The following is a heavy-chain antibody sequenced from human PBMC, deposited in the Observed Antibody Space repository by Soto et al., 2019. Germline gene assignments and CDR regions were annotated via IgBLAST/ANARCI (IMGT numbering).Heavy chain of an antibody. CDR1: GGSISNYY. CDR3: ARKYDFWSEKYWFDP. V-gene: IGHV4-59*08. CDR2: AHYSGSP. D-gene: IGHD3-3*01. Sequence: QVQLHESGPGLVKPSETLSLTCSVSGGSISNYYWSWIRQPPGKGLEWIGDAHYSGSPNYNPSLKSRVTISVDTSKNQFSLKLRYVTGAEAAVYYCARKYDFWSEKYWFDPWGQGTLVTVSS. J-gene: IGHJ5*02.